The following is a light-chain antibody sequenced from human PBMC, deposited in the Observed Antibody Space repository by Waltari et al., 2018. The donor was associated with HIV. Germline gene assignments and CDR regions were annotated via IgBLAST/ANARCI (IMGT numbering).Light chain of an antibody. CDR2: DNN. Sequence: QSVLTQPPSVSAAPGQKVSISCSGSSSNIGNNYVSWYQQLPGTAPKLLIYDNNKRPSGIPDRCSGSKSGTSATLGITGLQTGDEADYYCETWDHSLSAVVFGGGTKLTVL. CDR3: ETWDHSLSAVV. J-gene: IGLJ2*01. V-gene: IGLV1-51*01. CDR1: SSNIGNNY.